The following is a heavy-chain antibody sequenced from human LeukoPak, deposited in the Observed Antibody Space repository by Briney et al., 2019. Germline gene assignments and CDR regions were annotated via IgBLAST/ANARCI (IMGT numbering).Heavy chain of an antibody. J-gene: IGHJ6*03. Sequence: SQTLSLTCAISGDSVSSNSAAWNWIRQSPSRGLEWLGRTYYRSKWYNDYAVSVKSRITINPDTSKNQFSLQLNSVTPEDTAVYYCAREGNPYSSGWYHYYYYYMDVWGKGTTVAVCS. V-gene: IGHV6-1*01. CDR1: GDSVSSNSAA. CDR2: TYYRSKWYN. CDR3: AREGNPYSSGWYHYYYYYMDV. D-gene: IGHD6-19*01.